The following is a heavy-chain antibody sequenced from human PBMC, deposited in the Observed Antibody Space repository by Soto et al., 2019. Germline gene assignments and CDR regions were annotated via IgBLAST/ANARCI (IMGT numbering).Heavy chain of an antibody. CDR3: AREAEYYDFWSGYYTGIVDY. J-gene: IGHJ4*02. CDR2: IKQDGSEK. V-gene: IGHV3-7*01. Sequence: GGSLRLSCAASGFTFSSYWMSWVRQAPGKGLEWVANIKQDGSEKYYVDSVKRRFTISRDNAKNSLYLQMNSLRAEDTAVYYCAREAEYYDFWSGYYTGIVDYWGQGTLVTVSS. CDR1: GFTFSSYW. D-gene: IGHD3-3*01.